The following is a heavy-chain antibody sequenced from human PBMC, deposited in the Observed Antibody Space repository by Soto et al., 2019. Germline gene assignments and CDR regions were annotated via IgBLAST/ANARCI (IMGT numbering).Heavy chain of an antibody. Sequence: GGSLRLSCATSGVTFSSYPIHWVRQAPGKGPVWVSRITEDGSGTTYADSVKGRFTVTRDNAKNTMYLQMSGLGAEDTAVYHCVRGTNGWRGMDYWGQGTLVTVSS. J-gene: IGHJ4*02. CDR3: VRGTNGWRGMDY. V-gene: IGHV3-74*01. D-gene: IGHD2-8*01. CDR2: ITEDGSGT. CDR1: GVTFSSYP.